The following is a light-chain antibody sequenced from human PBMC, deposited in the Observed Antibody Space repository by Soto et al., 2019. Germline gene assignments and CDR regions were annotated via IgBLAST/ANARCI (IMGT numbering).Light chain of an antibody. CDR3: CSYAGSSTLDVL. CDR2: EGS. Sequence: QSALTQPASVSGSPGQSITISCTGTSSDVGSYNLVSWYQQHPGKAPKLMIYEGSKRPSGVSNRFSGSKSGNTASLTISGLQAEDEADYYCCSYAGSSTLDVLLGGGTKLTVL. V-gene: IGLV2-23*01. J-gene: IGLJ2*01. CDR1: SSDVGSYNL.